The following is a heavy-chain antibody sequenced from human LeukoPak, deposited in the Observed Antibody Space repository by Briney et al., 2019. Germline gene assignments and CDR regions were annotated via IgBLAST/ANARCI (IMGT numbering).Heavy chain of an antibody. V-gene: IGHV4-59*01. CDR2: IYYSGST. J-gene: IGHJ4*02. D-gene: IGHD5-18*01. Sequence: SETLSLTCTVSGGTISSYYWSWIRQPPGKGLEWIGYIYYSGSTNYNPSLKSRVTISVDTSKNQFSLKLSSVTAADTAVYYCAREKGRYSSPDYWGQGTLVTVSS. CDR3: AREKGRYSSPDY. CDR1: GGTISSYY.